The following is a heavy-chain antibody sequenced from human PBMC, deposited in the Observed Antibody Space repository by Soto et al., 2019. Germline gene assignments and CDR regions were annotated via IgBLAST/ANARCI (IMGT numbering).Heavy chain of an antibody. CDR2: VYYTGTT. CDR1: GGSISNYY. CDR3: ARAAVADY. V-gene: IGHV4-59*01. J-gene: IGHJ4*02. Sequence: PSETLSLTCTVSGGSISNYYWGWIRQPPGKGLEWIGYVYYTGTTHFNPSLKSRVSMSVDTSKNQFSLKLTSVTSADTAVYYCARAAVADYWGQGTLVTVSS. D-gene: IGHD2-15*01.